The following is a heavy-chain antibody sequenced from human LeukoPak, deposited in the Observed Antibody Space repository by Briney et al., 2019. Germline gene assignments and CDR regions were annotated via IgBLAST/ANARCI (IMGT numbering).Heavy chain of an antibody. CDR2: ISAYNGNT. D-gene: IGHD2-2*01. CDR3: ARQGSTSWHYYYYYYGMDV. CDR1: GYTFTSYG. Sequence: ASVKVSCMASGYTFTSYGIRWVRPAPGQGLEWMGWISAYNGNTNYAQKLQGRVTMTTDTSTSTAYMKLRSLRSDDTAVYYCARQGSTSWHYYYYYYGMDVWGQGTTVTVSS. V-gene: IGHV1-18*01. J-gene: IGHJ6*02.